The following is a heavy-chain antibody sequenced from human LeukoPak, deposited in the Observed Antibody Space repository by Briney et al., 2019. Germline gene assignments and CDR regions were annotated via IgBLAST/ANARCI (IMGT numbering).Heavy chain of an antibody. V-gene: IGHV1-46*03. J-gene: IGHJ3*02. CDR2: INPSGGST. CDR1: GYTFTSYY. CDR3: ARDWRDSPDAFDI. D-gene: IGHD3/OR15-3a*01. Sequence: GASVKVSCKASGYTFTSYYMHWVQQAPGQGLEWMGIINPSGGSTSYAQKFQGRVTMTRDTSTSTVYMGLSSLRSEDTAVYYCARDWRDSPDAFDIWGQGTMVTVSS.